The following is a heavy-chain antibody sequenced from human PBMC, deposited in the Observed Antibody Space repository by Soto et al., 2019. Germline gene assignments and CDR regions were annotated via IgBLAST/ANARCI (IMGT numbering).Heavy chain of an antibody. V-gene: IGHV3-33*01. CDR3: ARENYFWSGYPRDYYYGMDV. J-gene: IGHJ6*02. CDR2: IWYDGSNK. CDR1: GFTFISYG. Sequence: GGSLRLSCAASGFTFISYGMHWVRQAPGKGLEWVAVIWYDGSNKYYADSVKGRFTISRDNSKNTLYLQMNSLRAEDTAVYYCARENYFWSGYPRDYYYGMDVWGQGTTVTVSS. D-gene: IGHD3-3*01.